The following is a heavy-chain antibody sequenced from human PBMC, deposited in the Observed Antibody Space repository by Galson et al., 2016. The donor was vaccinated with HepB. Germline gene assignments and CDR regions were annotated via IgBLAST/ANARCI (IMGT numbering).Heavy chain of an antibody. CDR3: ARVGIAARYYYGMDV. CDR1: GFTFSTYP. V-gene: IGHV3-30*04. CDR2: ISYDGSNN. D-gene: IGHD6-6*01. Sequence: SLRLSCAASGFTFSTYPMHWVRQAPGKGLEWVAIISYDGSNNYYADSVKGRFTISRDNSKSTLSLEMNSLRAEDTAVYYCARVGIAARYYYGMDVWGQGTTVTVSS. J-gene: IGHJ6*02.